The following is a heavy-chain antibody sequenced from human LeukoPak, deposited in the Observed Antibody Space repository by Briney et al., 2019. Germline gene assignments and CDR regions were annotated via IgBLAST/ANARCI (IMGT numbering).Heavy chain of an antibody. CDR2: ISSSSSYI. J-gene: IGHJ4*02. CDR3: ARVAAYCSRTSCSPPYY. V-gene: IGHV3-21*01. D-gene: IGHD2-2*01. Sequence: GGSLRLSCAASGFTFSSYSMNWVRQAPGKGLEWVSSISSSSSYIYYADSVKGRFTISRDNAKNSLYLQMNSLRAEDTAVYYCARVAAYCSRTSCSPPYYWGQGTLVTVSS. CDR1: GFTFSSYS.